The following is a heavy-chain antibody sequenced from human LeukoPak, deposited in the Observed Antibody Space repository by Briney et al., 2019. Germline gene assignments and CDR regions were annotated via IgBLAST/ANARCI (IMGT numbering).Heavy chain of an antibody. J-gene: IGHJ4*02. CDR2: ISSSGSTI. CDR3: ASGRRCSSTSCNPFDY. Sequence: PGGSLRLSCAASGFTFSDYYMSWIRQAPGKGLEWVSYISSSGSTIYYADSVKGRFTISRDNAKNSLYLQMNSLRVEDTAVYYCASGRRCSSTSCNPFDYWGQGTLDTVSS. V-gene: IGHV3-11*04. D-gene: IGHD2-2*01. CDR1: GFTFSDYY.